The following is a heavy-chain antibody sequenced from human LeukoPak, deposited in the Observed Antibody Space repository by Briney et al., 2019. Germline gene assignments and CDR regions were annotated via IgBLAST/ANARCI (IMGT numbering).Heavy chain of an antibody. Sequence: PSETLSLTCAVSGGSISSGGYSWSWIRQPPGKGLEWIGYIYHSGSTYYNPSLKSRVTISVDRSKNQFSLKLSSVTAADTAVYYCARLIAAADTNNWFDPWGQGTLVTVSS. J-gene: IGHJ5*02. V-gene: IGHV4-30-2*01. CDR2: IYHSGST. D-gene: IGHD6-13*01. CDR1: GGSISSGGYS. CDR3: ARLIAAADTNNWFDP.